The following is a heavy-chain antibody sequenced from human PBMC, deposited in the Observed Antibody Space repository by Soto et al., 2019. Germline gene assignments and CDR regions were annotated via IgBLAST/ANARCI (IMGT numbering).Heavy chain of an antibody. Sequence: QVQLVQSGAEVKKPGSSVKISCKASGGTFINHAFSWVRQAPGQGLEWMGGIIPMFGTADYSQKFRGRVTITADESTTTAHMELSSLRSDDSAVYYCARDDATYCGGDCYRYFFYGLDVWGQGTTVTVSS. CDR2: IIPMFGTA. J-gene: IGHJ6*02. CDR3: ARDDATYCGGDCYRYFFYGLDV. D-gene: IGHD2-21*02. CDR1: GGTFINHA. V-gene: IGHV1-69*01.